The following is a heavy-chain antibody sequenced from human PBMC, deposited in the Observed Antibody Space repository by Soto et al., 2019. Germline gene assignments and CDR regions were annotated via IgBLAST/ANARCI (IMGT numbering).Heavy chain of an antibody. V-gene: IGHV1-69*01. Sequence: QVQLVQSGAEVKKPGSSVKVSCKASGVTFSSYAISWVRQAPGQGLEWMGGIIPIFGRANYAHKVQGRVTNTADESTSTAYMQLRSLRSDDTAVYYCAGELEILWGYGMCVWSQGTTVTVS. J-gene: IGHJ6*02. CDR2: IIPIFGRA. CDR1: GVTFSSYA. CDR3: AGELEILWGYGMCV. D-gene: IGHD3-16*01.